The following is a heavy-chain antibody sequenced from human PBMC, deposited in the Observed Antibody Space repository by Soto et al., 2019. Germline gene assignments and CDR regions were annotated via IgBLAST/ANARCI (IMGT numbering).Heavy chain of an antibody. CDR3: AKDMAKETAAAGPLVAYYYYGMDV. CDR1: GFTFDDYA. CDR2: ISWNSGSI. D-gene: IGHD6-13*01. J-gene: IGHJ6*02. Sequence: SLRLSCAASGFTFDDYAMHWVRQAPGKGLEWVSGISWNSGSIGYADSVKGRFTISRDNAKNSLYLQMNSLRAEDTALYYCAKDMAKETAAAGPLVAYYYYGMDVWGQGTTVTVSS. V-gene: IGHV3-9*01.